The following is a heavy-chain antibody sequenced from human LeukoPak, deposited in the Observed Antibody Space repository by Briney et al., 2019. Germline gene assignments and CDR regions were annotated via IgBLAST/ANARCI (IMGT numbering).Heavy chain of an antibody. CDR2: ISNNGGST. Sequence: PSGSLRLSCSASGFTFSNYAMCWVRQAPGKRLEYVSAISNNGGSTYNADSVKGRFTISRDNSKNTLYLQMSSLRAEDTAVYYCVKVKEMSTIFDASDIWGQGTMVTVSS. D-gene: IGHD5-24*01. CDR1: GFTFSNYA. CDR3: VKVKEMSTIFDASDI. J-gene: IGHJ3*02. V-gene: IGHV3-64D*09.